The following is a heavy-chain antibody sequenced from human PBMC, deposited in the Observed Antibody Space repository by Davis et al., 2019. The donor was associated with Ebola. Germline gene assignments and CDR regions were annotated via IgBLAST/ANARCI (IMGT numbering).Heavy chain of an antibody. V-gene: IGHV1-69*13. CDR3: ASRPNRAAAGDY. J-gene: IGHJ4*02. CDR2: IIPKSGIP. CDR1: GVTFRTFG. Sequence: SVKVSCKASGVTFRTFGFSWVKHASGQVIEWMGGIIPKSGIPNYAQKFQGRVTITADESTNTVYMEVRSLRSEDTARYYCASRPNRAAAGDYWGKGTRVTVSS. D-gene: IGHD6-13*01.